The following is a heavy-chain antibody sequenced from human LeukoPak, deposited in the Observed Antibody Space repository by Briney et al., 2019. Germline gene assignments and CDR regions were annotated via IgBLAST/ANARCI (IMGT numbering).Heavy chain of an antibody. J-gene: IGHJ6*03. V-gene: IGHV3-74*01. CDR2: IKGDGSST. D-gene: IGHD6-6*01. CDR1: GFTFSTYW. Sequence: PGGSLRLSCATSGFTFSTYWMHWVRQVPGKGLVWVARIKGDGSSTRHADSMKGRFTISRDNSKNTLYLQMNSLRAEDTAVYYCAKQYSSSSWYYYYYMDVWGKGTTVTVSS. CDR3: AKQYSSSSWYYYYYMDV.